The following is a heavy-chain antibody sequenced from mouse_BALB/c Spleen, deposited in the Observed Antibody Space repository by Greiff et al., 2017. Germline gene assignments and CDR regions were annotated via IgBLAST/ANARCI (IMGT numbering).Heavy chain of an antibody. D-gene: IGHD2-4*01. J-gene: IGHJ4*01. Sequence: QVQLKQPGAELVKPGASVKMSCKASGYTFTSYNMHWVKQTPGQGLEWIGAIYPGNGDTSYNQKFKGKATLTADKSSSTAYMQLSSLTSEDSAVYYCAKVDDYDGDYYAMDYWGQGTSVTVSS. CDR3: AKVDDYDGDYYAMDY. CDR2: IYPGNGDT. V-gene: IGHV1-12*01. CDR1: GYTFTSYN.